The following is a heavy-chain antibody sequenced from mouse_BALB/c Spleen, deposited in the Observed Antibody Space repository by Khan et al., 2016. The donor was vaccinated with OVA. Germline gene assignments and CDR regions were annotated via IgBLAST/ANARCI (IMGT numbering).Heavy chain of an antibody. CDR1: GYSITSEYA. D-gene: IGHD2-4*01. V-gene: IGHV3-2*02. Sequence: VQLKESGPGLVKPSQSLSLTCTVTGYSITSEYAWNWIRQFPGNKLEWMGYINYSGNTRFNPSLKSRTSITRDTSKNQFFLQLSSVTTEDTATYYCARKDYYDYDPFPYWGQGILVTVSA. CDR3: ARKDYYDYDPFPY. J-gene: IGHJ3*01. CDR2: INYSGNT.